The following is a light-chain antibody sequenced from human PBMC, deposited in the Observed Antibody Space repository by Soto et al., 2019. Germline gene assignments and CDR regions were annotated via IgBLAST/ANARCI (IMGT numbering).Light chain of an antibody. J-gene: IGLJ3*02. CDR2: EDD. CDR1: SGSIASNY. V-gene: IGLV6-57*04. Sequence: NFMLTQPHSVSESPGKTVTISCTRSSGSIASNYVQWYRQRPGSAPTTVIYEDDERPSGVPDRFSGSIDSSSNSASLTISGLKTEDEADYYCQSYDSNNHVVFGGGTQLTVL. CDR3: QSYDSNNHVV.